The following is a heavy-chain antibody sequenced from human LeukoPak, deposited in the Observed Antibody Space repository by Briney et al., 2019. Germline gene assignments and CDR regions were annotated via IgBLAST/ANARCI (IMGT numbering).Heavy chain of an antibody. CDR2: ISWNSGSI. Sequence: GGSLRLSCAASGFTFDDYAMHWVRQAPGKGLEWVLGISWNSGSIGYADSVKGRFTISRDNAKNSLYLQMNSLRAEDTALYYCAKGWYYYDSSGTPYFDYWGQGTLVTVSS. V-gene: IGHV3-9*01. CDR3: AKGWYYYDSSGTPYFDY. CDR1: GFTFDDYA. D-gene: IGHD3-22*01. J-gene: IGHJ4*02.